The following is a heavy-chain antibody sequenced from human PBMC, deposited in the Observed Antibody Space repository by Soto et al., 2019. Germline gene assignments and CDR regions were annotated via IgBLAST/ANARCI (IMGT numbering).Heavy chain of an antibody. V-gene: IGHV1-2*02. J-gene: IGHJ4*02. D-gene: IGHD6-19*01. CDR3: ARDTVAGNYFDY. CDR1: GYTFTGYY. Sequence: ASVKVSCKASGYTFTGYYMHWVRQAPGQGLEWMGWINPNSGGTNYAQKFQGRVTMTRDTSISTAYMELSRLRSDDTAVYYCARDTVAGNYFDYWGQGTLVTVYS. CDR2: INPNSGGT.